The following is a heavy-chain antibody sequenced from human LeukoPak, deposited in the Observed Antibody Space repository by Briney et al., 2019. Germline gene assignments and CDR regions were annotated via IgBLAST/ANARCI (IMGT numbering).Heavy chain of an antibody. CDR2: ISYDGSNK. D-gene: IGHD3-3*01. CDR3: AKDSYDFWSGYHPYYFDY. V-gene: IGHV3-30*18. CDR1: GFTFSSYG. J-gene: IGHJ4*02. Sequence: GGSLRLSCAASGFTFSSYGMHWVRQAPGKGLEWVAVISYDGSNKYYADSVKGRFTISRDNSKNTLYLQMNSLRAEDTAVYYCAKDSYDFWSGYHPYYFDYWGQGTLATVSS.